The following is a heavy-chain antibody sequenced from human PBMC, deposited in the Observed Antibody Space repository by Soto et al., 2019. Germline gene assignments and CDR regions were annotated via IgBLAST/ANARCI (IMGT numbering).Heavy chain of an antibody. CDR3: AKDTTTVTKLYYFDY. V-gene: IGHV3-23*01. Sequence: GGSLRLSCAASGFTFSSYAMSWVRQAPGKGLEWVSAISGSGGSTYYADSVKGRFTVSRDNSKNTLYLQMNSLKAEDTAVYYCAKDTTTVTKLYYFDYWGQGTLVTVSS. D-gene: IGHD4-17*01. CDR2: ISGSGGST. J-gene: IGHJ4*02. CDR1: GFTFSSYA.